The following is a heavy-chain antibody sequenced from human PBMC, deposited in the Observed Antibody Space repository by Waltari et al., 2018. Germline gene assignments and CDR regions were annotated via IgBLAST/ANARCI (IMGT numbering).Heavy chain of an antibody. CDR1: GDSVSSNSAA. Sequence: QVQLQQSGPGLVKPSQTLSLTCAISGDSVSSNSAAWNWIRQSPSRGLEWLGRAYYSSKCYNDDAVSLKSRITINPDTSKNQFSLQLNSGTPEDTAVYYCAREGGYSSSWYPDNYFDYWGQGTLVTVSS. CDR3: AREGGYSSSWYPDNYFDY. V-gene: IGHV6-1*01. D-gene: IGHD6-13*01. J-gene: IGHJ4*02. CDR2: AYYSSKCYN.